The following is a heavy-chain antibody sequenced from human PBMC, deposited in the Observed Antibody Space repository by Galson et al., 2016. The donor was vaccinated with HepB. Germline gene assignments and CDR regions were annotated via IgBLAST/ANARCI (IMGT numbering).Heavy chain of an antibody. J-gene: IGHJ4*02. CDR2: ISSRSNYI. V-gene: IGHV3-21*06. D-gene: IGHD3-3*01. CDR3: ARDDVWSGPSIDS. Sequence: SLRLSCAASGFTFSSYSMNWVRQAPGKGLEWVSSISSRSNYIYYADSVKGRFTISRDNARNTLYLQMDRLKVEDTAVYFRARDDVWSGPSIDSWGQGTLVTVSS. CDR1: GFTFSSYS.